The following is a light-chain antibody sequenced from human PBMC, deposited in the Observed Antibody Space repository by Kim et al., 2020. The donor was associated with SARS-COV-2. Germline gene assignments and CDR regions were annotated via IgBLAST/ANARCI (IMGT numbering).Light chain of an antibody. CDR3: QQRSIWPLT. Sequence: LSAGERATRTCRASQSISSFLAWYQHKPGQAPRLLIYDGFNRATGIPARFSGSGSGTDFTLTISSLEPEDFAVYYCQQRSIWPLTFGQGTRLEIK. J-gene: IGKJ5*01. CDR1: QSISSF. CDR2: DGF. V-gene: IGKV3-11*01.